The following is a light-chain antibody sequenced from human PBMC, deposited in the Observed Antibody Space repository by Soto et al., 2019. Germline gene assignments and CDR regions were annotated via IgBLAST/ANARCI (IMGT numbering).Light chain of an antibody. J-gene: IGKJ4*01. CDR2: GAS. Sequence: EIVLTQSPGTLSLSPGERATLFCRASQYIDYLAWYQHRRGQAPRLLLLGASTRAPGIPGRFSGSGYATDFTLTISRLEPEDVAVYYCQQYATLPLTFGGGTRVET. CDR3: QQYATLPLT. CDR1: QYIDY. V-gene: IGKV3-20*01.